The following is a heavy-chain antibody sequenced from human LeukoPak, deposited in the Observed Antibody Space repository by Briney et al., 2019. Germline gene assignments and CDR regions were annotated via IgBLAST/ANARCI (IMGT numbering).Heavy chain of an antibody. V-gene: IGHV3-30*18. CDR2: ISFDGNNK. D-gene: IGHD5-24*01. CDR1: GFTFSSSG. J-gene: IGHJ4*02. Sequence: GGSLRLSCAASGFTFSSSGIHWVRQAPGKGLEWVAAISFDGNNKYYTDSVKGRFTISRDNSKNTVFLQMNSLKPEDTAVHYCAKVHSYGWLHNFDYWGQGTLVTVSS. CDR3: AKVHSYGWLHNFDY.